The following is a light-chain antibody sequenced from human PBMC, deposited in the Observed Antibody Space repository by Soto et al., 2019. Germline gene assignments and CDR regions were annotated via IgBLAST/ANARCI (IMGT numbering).Light chain of an antibody. V-gene: IGKV3-20*01. J-gene: IGKJ5*01. CDR2: GAS. CDR3: QQYVTTPTP. CDR1: QTISSSY. Sequence: EIVLTQSPGTLSLSPGERATLSCRASQTISSSYLAWYQQKPGQAPRLLIYGASSRATGIPDRISGSGFGTDFTLTTSSREPEDFAVYYCQQYVTTPTPFGQGTRLEIK.